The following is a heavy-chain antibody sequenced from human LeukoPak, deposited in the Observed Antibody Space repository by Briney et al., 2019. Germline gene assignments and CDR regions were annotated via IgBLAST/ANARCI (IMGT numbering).Heavy chain of an antibody. CDR3: ARWPEGDGYQFDY. D-gene: IGHD5-24*01. J-gene: IGHJ4*02. V-gene: IGHV3-30-3*01. Sequence: PGGSLRLSCAASGFTFSSYAMHWVRQAPGKGLEWVAVISYDGSNKYYADSVKGRFTISRDNSKNTLYLQMNSLRAEDTAVYYCARWPEGDGYQFDYWGQGTLVTVSS. CDR2: ISYDGSNK. CDR1: GFTFSSYA.